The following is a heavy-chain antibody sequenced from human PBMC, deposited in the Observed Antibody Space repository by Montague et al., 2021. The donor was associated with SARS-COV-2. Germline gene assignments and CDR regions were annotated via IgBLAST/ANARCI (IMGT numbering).Heavy chain of an antibody. CDR1: GFTFSSYA. CDR2: ISYGGSNK. V-gene: IGHV3-30-3*01. J-gene: IGHJ4*02. Sequence: SLRLSCAASGFTFSSYAVHWVRQAPGKGLEWVAVISYGGSNKFYSYSAKGRFTISSDNSKNTLYLQMNSLGADDTAVYYCTRDHAQFSSAKYRLDYWGQGTLVTVSS. CDR3: TRDHAQFSSAKYRLDY. D-gene: IGHD4/OR15-4a*01.